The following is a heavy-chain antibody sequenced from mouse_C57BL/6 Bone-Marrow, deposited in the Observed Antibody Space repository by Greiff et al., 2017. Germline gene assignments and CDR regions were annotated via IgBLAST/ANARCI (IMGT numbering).Heavy chain of an antibody. Sequence: VQLQQSGAELVKPGASVKLSCTASGFNIKDYYMHWVKQRTEQGLEWIGRIDPEDGETKYAPKFQGKATITADTSSNTAYLQLSSLTAEDTAVDYCARWDGSSYWYFDVWGTGTTVTVSS. CDR3: ARWDGSSYWYFDV. D-gene: IGHD1-1*01. J-gene: IGHJ1*03. CDR1: GFNIKDYY. V-gene: IGHV14-2*01. CDR2: IDPEDGET.